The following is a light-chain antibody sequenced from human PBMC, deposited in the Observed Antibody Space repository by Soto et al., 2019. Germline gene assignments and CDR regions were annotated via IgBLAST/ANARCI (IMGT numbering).Light chain of an antibody. CDR2: GAS. J-gene: IGKJ4*01. V-gene: IGKV1-39*01. Sequence: DIHLTQSPSSLSASVGVRVTITCWASQSIRNYLNWYQQKPGKAPKLLIFGASNLETGVPSRFGGSGSGTDFTLTINNLQPEDFATYFCQQSFRIFSFGGGTKVDIK. CDR3: QQSFRIFS. CDR1: QSIRNY.